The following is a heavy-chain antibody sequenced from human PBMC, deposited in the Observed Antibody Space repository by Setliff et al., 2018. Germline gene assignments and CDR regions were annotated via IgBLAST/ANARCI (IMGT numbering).Heavy chain of an antibody. J-gene: IGHJ5*02. CDR3: ARTSTYVLGSGSYWDRWFDP. CDR1: GGSISSISYY. Sequence: SETLSLTCTVPGGSISSISYYWGWIRQPPGKGLEWIGTVYDSGTTYYNPSLKSRLEMSVDTSKREFALRLSSVTAADTAVYYCARTSTYVLGSGSYWDRWFDPWSQGTLVTVSS. D-gene: IGHD3-10*01. V-gene: IGHV4-39*06. CDR2: VYDSGTT.